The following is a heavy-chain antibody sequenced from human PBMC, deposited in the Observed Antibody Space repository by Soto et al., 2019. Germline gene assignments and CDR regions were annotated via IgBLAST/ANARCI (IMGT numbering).Heavy chain of an antibody. V-gene: IGHV4-4*07. CDR1: GGSISGHS. D-gene: IGHD5-12*01. Sequence: PSETLSLTCTVSGGSISGHSWIWIRQPAGKGLEWTGHIYPSGSTSYNPSLRSRVTMSLDTSSNQIFLNLTSVTAADTAVFYCVRGRSYSVYDFWGPGTLVTVSS. J-gene: IGHJ4*02. CDR2: IYPSGST. CDR3: VRGRSYSVYDF.